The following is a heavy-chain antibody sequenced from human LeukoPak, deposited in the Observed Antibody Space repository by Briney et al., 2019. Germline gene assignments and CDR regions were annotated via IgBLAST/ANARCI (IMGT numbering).Heavy chain of an antibody. V-gene: IGHV3-48*03. J-gene: IGHJ4*02. CDR1: GLTFSSYE. Sequence: GGSLRLSCTTSGLTFSSYEMSWVRQAPGKGLEWVSYISSSGTTIYYADSVKGRFTISRDNAKNSVYLQMNSLRAEDTAVYYCASRAIFGVVIMDYWGQGTLVTVSP. CDR2: ISSSGTTI. D-gene: IGHD3-3*01. CDR3: ASRAIFGVVIMDY.